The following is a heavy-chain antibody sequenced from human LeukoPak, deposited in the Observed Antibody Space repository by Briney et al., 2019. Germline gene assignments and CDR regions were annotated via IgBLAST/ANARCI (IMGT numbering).Heavy chain of an antibody. Sequence: GASVKVSCKTSGGSFSNCAITWVRQAPGQGLEWMGRIIPMRDITNYAQNFQDRVTITADKSTTTVYMEVNSLISEDMAVYFCARGPYAGTYYFDSWGQGTLVTVSS. D-gene: IGHD3-16*01. V-gene: IGHV1-69*04. CDR3: ARGPYAGTYYFDS. CDR1: GGSFSNCA. J-gene: IGHJ4*02. CDR2: IIPMRDIT.